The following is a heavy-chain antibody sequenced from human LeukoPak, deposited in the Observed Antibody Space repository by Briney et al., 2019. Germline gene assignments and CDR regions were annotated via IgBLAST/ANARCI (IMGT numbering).Heavy chain of an antibody. CDR2: ITPSGDST. J-gene: IGHJ4*02. D-gene: IGHD3-10*01. CDR3: AREGFHGRELFPTFDY. CDR1: GDIFSSYY. V-gene: IGHV1-46*01. Sequence: GASVKVSFYASGDIFSSYYMHCVRQAPGQGLEWMGIITPSGDSTNYVQKFQGRVTMSRDTSTSTVYMELSSLRSEDTAVYYCAREGFHGRELFPTFDYWGQGTLVTVSS.